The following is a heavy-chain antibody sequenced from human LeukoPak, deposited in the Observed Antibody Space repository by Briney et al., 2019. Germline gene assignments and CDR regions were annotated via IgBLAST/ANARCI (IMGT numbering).Heavy chain of an antibody. Sequence: SETLSLTCAVYGGSFSGYYWGWIRQPPGKGLEWIGEINHSGSTNYNPSLKSRVTISVDTSKNQFSLKLSSVTAADTAVYYCARGHYVWGSYRPFDYWGQGTLVTVSS. CDR3: ARGHYVWGSYRPFDY. CDR1: GGSFSGYY. V-gene: IGHV4-34*01. D-gene: IGHD3-16*02. CDR2: INHSGST. J-gene: IGHJ4*02.